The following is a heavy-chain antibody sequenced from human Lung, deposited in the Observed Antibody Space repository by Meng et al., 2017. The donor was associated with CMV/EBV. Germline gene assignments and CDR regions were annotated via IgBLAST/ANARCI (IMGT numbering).Heavy chain of an antibody. CDR1: GFTFSSYW. CDR2: ISSSSSYI. J-gene: IGHJ4*02. D-gene: IGHD4-23*01. V-gene: IGHV3-21*01. Sequence: GESXKIFCAASGFTFSSYWMSWVRQAPGKGLEWVSSISSSSSYIYYADSVKGRFTISRDNAKNSLYLQMNSLRAEDTAVYYCARDYYGSTDNYWGQGTLVTVSS. CDR3: ARDYYGSTDNY.